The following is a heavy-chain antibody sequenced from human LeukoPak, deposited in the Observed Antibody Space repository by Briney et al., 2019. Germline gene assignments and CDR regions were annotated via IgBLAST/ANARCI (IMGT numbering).Heavy chain of an antibody. CDR1: GFIFDDHA. D-gene: IGHD3-22*01. CDR2: ISWDSGSS. Sequence: PGGSLRLSCAASGFIFDDHAMHWVRQAPGKGLEWVSGISWDSGSSGYADSVKGRFTISRDNAKNSLYLQMNSLSAEDTALYYCTKDIAYYYDSSPYFDCWGQGTLVIVSS. J-gene: IGHJ4*02. CDR3: TKDIAYYYDSSPYFDC. V-gene: IGHV3-9*01.